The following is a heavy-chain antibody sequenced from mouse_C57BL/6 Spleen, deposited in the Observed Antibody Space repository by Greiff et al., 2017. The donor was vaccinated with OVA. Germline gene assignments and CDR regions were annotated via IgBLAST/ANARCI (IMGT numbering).Heavy chain of an antibody. D-gene: IGHD1-1*01. CDR2: IYPRDGST. CDR3: ARCYYYGSSYLYYFDY. CDR1: GYTFTDHT. J-gene: IGHJ2*01. Sequence: QVQLQQSDAELVKPGASVKISCKVSGYTFTDHTIHWMKQRPEQGLEWIGYIYPRDGSTKYNEKFKGKATLTADKSSSTAYMQLNSLTSEDSAVYFCARCYYYGSSYLYYFDYWGQGTTLTVSS. V-gene: IGHV1-78*01.